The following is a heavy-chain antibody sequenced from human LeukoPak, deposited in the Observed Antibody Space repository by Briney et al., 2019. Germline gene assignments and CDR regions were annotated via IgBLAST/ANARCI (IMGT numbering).Heavy chain of an antibody. CDR1: GGTFSSYA. D-gene: IGHD4-11*01. V-gene: IGHV1-69*13. CDR3: ARVGPNSNYVGYFDY. J-gene: IGHJ4*02. Sequence: SVKVSCKASGGTFSSYAISRVRQAPGQGLEWMGGIIPIFGTANYAQKFQGRVTITADESTSTAYMELSSLRSEDTAVYYCARVGPNSNYVGYFDYWGQGTLVTVSS. CDR2: IIPIFGTA.